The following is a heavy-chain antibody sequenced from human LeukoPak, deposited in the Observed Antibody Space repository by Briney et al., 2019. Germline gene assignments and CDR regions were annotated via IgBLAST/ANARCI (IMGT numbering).Heavy chain of an antibody. Sequence: GGSLRLSCAASGFTFSSYGMSWVRQAPGKGLEWVSSIRSSSSFIYYADSVKGRFTVSRDNAKNSLYLQMNSLRAEDTAVYYCARGSGWSSNYWGQGTLVTVSS. CDR2: IRSSSSFI. CDR3: ARGSGWSSNY. J-gene: IGHJ4*02. V-gene: IGHV3-21*06. CDR1: GFTFSSYG. D-gene: IGHD6-19*01.